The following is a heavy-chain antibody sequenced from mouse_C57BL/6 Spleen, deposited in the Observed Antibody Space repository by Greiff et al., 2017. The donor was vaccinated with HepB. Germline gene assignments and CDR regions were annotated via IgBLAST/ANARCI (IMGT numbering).Heavy chain of an antibody. CDR3: ARLGTYGGGFAY. D-gene: IGHD1-2*01. J-gene: IGHJ3*01. V-gene: IGHV1-22*01. CDR2: INPNNGGT. CDR1: GYTFTDYN. Sequence: VQLQQSGPELVKPGASVKMSCKASGYTFTDYNMHWVKQSHGKSLEWIGYINPNNGGTSYNQKFKGKATLTVNKSSSTAYMELRSLTSEESAVYYGARLGTYGGGFAYWGQGTLVTVSA.